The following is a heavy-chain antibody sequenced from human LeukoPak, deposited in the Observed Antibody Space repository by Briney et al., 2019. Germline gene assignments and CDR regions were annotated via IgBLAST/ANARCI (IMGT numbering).Heavy chain of an antibody. CDR2: ISYDGSNK. J-gene: IGHJ4*02. V-gene: IGHV3-30*18. CDR3: AKVYFPAKHYDILTGAQPY. CDR1: GFTFSSYG. D-gene: IGHD3-9*01. Sequence: PGGSLRLSCAASGFTFSSYGMHWVRQAPGKGLEWVAVISYDGSNKYYADSVKGRFTISRDNSKNTLYLQMNSLRAEDTAVYYCAKVYFPAKHYDILTGAQPYWGQGTLVTVSS.